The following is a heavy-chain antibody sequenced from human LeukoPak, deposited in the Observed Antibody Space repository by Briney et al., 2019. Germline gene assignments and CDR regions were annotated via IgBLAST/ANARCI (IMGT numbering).Heavy chain of an antibody. CDR3: ARGRLRGYTGYDRGDFDC. Sequence: GGSLRLSCAASGFTVSSNYMSWVRQAPGKGLEWVSVIYSGGSTYYADSVKGRFTISRDNSKNTLYLQMNSLRAEDTAVYYCARGRLRGYTGYDRGDFDCWGQGTLVTVSS. CDR1: GFTVSSNY. V-gene: IGHV3-53*01. D-gene: IGHD5-12*01. J-gene: IGHJ4*02. CDR2: IYSGGST.